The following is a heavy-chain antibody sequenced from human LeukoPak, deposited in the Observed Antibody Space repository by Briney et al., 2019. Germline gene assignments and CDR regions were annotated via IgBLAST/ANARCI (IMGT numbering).Heavy chain of an antibody. Sequence: GGSLRLSCAASGFSFDDYGMRWVSQGPGKGLEWVSAVNRNGDGTGYADSVKGRFTISRDNAKNSLYLQMNSLRAEDTALYYCARDHKGGDGADAFDIWGHGTMATVSS. CDR3: ARDHKGGDGADAFDI. V-gene: IGHV3-20*04. CDR2: VNRNGDGT. D-gene: IGHD5-24*01. J-gene: IGHJ3*02. CDR1: GFSFDDYG.